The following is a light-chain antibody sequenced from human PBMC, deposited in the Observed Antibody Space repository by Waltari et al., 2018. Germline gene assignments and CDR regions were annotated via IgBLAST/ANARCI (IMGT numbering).Light chain of an antibody. CDR3: QQYHNLPLT. V-gene: IGKV1-33*01. CDR1: QNITNY. J-gene: IGKJ4*01. Sequence: DIQLSQSPSSLSASIGDRITITCQARQNITNYVNWDQHKPGKAPNLLIYDSSSLETGVPSRFTGSGSATDFTFTISSLQPEDLATYYCQQYHNLPLTFGGGTKVEI. CDR2: DSS.